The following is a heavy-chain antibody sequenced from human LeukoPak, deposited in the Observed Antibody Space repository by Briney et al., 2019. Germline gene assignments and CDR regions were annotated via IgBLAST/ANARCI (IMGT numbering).Heavy chain of an antibody. V-gene: IGHV4-39*07. CDR1: GGSISSSSYY. D-gene: IGHD6-19*01. J-gene: IGHJ3*02. CDR3: ARERIAVTNWAFDI. Sequence: TSETLSLTCTVSGGSISSSSYYWGWIRQPPGKGLEWIGSIYYSGSTYYNPSLKSRVTISVDTSKNQFSLKLSSVTAADTAVYYCARERIAVTNWAFDIWGQGTMVTVSS. CDR2: IYYSGST.